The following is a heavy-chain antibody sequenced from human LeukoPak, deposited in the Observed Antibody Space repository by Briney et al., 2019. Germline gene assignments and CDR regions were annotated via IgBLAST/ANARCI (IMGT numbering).Heavy chain of an antibody. V-gene: IGHV3-23*01. D-gene: IGHD6-19*01. CDR1: GFTFSSYA. Sequence: PGGSLRLSCAASGFTFSSYAMSWVRQAPGKGLEWVSAISGSGGSTYYADSVKGRFTISRDNAKNSLYLQMNSLRAEDTAVYYCARDLAVVAGRWFDPWGQGTLVTVSS. J-gene: IGHJ5*02. CDR2: ISGSGGST. CDR3: ARDLAVVAGRWFDP.